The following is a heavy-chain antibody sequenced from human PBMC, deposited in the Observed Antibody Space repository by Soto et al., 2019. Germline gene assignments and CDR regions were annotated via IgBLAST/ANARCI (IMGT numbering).Heavy chain of an antibody. D-gene: IGHD3-22*01. V-gene: IGHV1-69*10. CDR3: ARDGLPSDSSASYYYYMDV. CDR2: IIPIFGIA. J-gene: IGHJ6*03. Sequence: ASLKVSCKASGGTFSSYAISWVRQAPGQGLEWMGGIIPIFGIANYAQKFQGRVTITADKSTSTAYMELSSLRSEDTAVYYCARDGLPSDSSASYYYYMDVWGKGTTVTVSS. CDR1: GGTFSSYA.